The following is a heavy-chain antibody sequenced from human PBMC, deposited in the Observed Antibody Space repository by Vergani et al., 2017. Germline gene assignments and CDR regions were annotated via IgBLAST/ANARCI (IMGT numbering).Heavy chain of an antibody. V-gene: IGHV4-38-2*01. Sequence: QVQLQESGPGLVKPSETLTLTCDVSDSSIMTNPYWGWFRQSPGKGLEWIGCIPHSGDTHYTSSLKSRVSISLVSSSKFSLSLTSVTAADTAIYYCARQRGSGGFFPSSYVYGMDVWGHGTTVTVSS. J-gene: IGHJ6*02. CDR1: DSSIMTNPY. CDR2: IPHSGDT. D-gene: IGHD3-10*01. CDR3: ARQRGSGGFFPSSYVYGMDV.